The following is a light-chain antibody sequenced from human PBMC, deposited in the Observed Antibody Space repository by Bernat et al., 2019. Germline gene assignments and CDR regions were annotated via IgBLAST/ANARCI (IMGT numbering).Light chain of an antibody. J-gene: IGLJ3*02. Sequence: QSVPTQPPSASGTPGQTVTISCSGSSSNIGINYVYWYQHFPGTAPKVLIYSNSQRPSGVPDRFSSSKSGTAASLAISGLRSEEEADYYCAAWDDSLRGRMFGGGTKLPVL. CDR3: AAWDDSLRGRM. V-gene: IGLV1-47*02. CDR2: SNS. CDR1: SSNIGINY.